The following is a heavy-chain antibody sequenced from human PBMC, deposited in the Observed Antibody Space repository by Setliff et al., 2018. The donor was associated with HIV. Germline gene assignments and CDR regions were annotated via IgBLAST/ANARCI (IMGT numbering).Heavy chain of an antibody. CDR2: IYTSGST. V-gene: IGHV4-4*09. CDR3: ARGLYGSGSFFFDS. Sequence: ASETLSLTCTVSGGSISSYYWSWIRQPPGKGLEWIGYIYTSGSTNYNPSLKSRVTISVDTSKNQFSLKLNSVIAADTAVYYCARGLYGSGSFFFDSWGRGTLVTVSS. J-gene: IGHJ4*02. D-gene: IGHD3-10*01. CDR1: GGSISSYY.